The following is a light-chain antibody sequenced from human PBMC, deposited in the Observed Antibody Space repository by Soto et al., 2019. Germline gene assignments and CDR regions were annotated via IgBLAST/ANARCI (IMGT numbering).Light chain of an antibody. CDR1: SSDVGGYNF. V-gene: IGLV2-14*01. CDR2: KVT. CDR3: SSFSSSSTLEGV. J-gene: IGLJ1*01. Sequence: QPALTQPASVSGSPGQSITISCTGTSSDVGGYNFVSWYQHHPGKAPKLVISKVTNRPSGVSDRFSASKSGNTASLTISGLQAEDEADYYCSSFSSSSTLEGVFGTGTKVTVL.